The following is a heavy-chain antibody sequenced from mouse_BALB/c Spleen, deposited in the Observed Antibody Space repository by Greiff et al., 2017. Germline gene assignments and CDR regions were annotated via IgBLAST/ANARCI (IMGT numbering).Heavy chain of an antibody. J-gene: IGHJ4*01. D-gene: IGHD2-14*01. CDR2: ISCYNGAT. Sequence: LVKPGASVKVSCKASGYSFTGYYMHWVKQSHGKSLEWIGYISCYNGATSYNQKFKGKATFTVDTSSSTAYMQFNSLTSEDSAVYYCARGEVRRAMDYWGQGTSVTVSS. V-gene: IGHV1S34*01. CDR1: GYSFTGYY. CDR3: ARGEVRRAMDY.